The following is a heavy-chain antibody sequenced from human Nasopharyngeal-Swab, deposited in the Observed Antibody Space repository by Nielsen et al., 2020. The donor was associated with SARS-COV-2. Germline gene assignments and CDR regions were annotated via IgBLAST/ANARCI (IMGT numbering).Heavy chain of an antibody. CDR2: IYYSGST. CDR1: GVSISSYY. Sequence: SETLSLTCTVSGVSISSYYWSWIRQPPGKGLEWIGYIYYSGSTNYNPSLKSRVTISVDTSKNQFSLKLSSVTAADTAVYYCAREEIEGSGYYYGMDVWGQGTTVTVSS. CDR3: AREEIEGSGYYYGMDV. D-gene: IGHD3-10*01. V-gene: IGHV4-59*01. J-gene: IGHJ6*02.